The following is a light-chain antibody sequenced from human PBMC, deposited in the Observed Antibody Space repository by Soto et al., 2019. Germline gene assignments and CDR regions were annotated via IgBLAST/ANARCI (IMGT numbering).Light chain of an antibody. CDR2: AAS. J-gene: IGKJ4*01. CDR3: QQYNSWPPLT. Sequence: EIVMTQSPATLYVSPGERATLSCRASQSVGTSLAWYQHKPGHAPRLLIYAASTRATGIPARFSGSGYGTEFTLSISSLQSEDFALYYCQQYNSWPPLTFGGGTKVESK. V-gene: IGKV3-15*01. CDR1: QSVGTS.